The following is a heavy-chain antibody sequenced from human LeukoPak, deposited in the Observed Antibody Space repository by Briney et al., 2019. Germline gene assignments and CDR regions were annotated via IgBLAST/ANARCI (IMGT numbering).Heavy chain of an antibody. Sequence: GGSLRLSCAASGFTFSSYWMSWVRQAPGKGLEWVSGVSGSTGTTYYADSVKGRFTISRDNSKNTLYLQMNSLRTEDTAVYYCARPPSTTWIHDAFDIWGQGTMVTVSS. V-gene: IGHV3-23*01. J-gene: IGHJ3*02. CDR2: VSGSTGTT. CDR3: ARPPSTTWIHDAFDI. CDR1: GFTFSSYW. D-gene: IGHD1-1*01.